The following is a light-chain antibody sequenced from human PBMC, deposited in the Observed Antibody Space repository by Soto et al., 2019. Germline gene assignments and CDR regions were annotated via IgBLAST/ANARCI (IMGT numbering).Light chain of an antibody. J-gene: IGLJ3*02. Sequence: QSALTQPASVTGSPGQSITISCTGTSSDVGGYNRVSCYQHYPATAPKLLNSEVTNRPSGVSYRFSASKSGNTASLTISGLQPEDEADYYCSSYTIRNSWVFGGGTKLTVL. V-gene: IGLV2-14*01. CDR1: SSDVGGYNR. CDR2: EVT. CDR3: SSYTIRNSWV.